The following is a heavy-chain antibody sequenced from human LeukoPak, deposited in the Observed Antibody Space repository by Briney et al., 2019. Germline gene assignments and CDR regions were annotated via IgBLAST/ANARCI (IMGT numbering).Heavy chain of an antibody. V-gene: IGHV3-21*01. D-gene: IGHD6-19*01. CDR2: ISSSSSYI. CDR1: GFTFSSYS. Sequence: PGGSLRLSCAASGFTFSSYSMNWVRQAPGKGLEWVSSISSSSSYIYYADSVKGRFTISRDNAKNSLYLQMNSLRAEDTAVYYCARVGPRGKPVQSYYYYGMDVWGQGTTVTVSS. J-gene: IGHJ6*02. CDR3: ARVGPRGKPVQSYYYYGMDV.